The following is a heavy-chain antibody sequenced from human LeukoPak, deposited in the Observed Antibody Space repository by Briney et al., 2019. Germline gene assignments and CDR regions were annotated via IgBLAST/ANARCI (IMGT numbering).Heavy chain of an antibody. Sequence: SSETLSLTCTVSGGSISSSSYYWGWIRQPPGKGLEWIGSIYYSGSTNYNPSLKSRVTISVDTSKNQFSLKLSSVTAADTAVYYCARDLGTGDRRVDYWGQGTLVTVSS. CDR1: GGSISSSSYY. J-gene: IGHJ4*02. CDR3: ARDLGTGDRRVDY. D-gene: IGHD7-27*01. V-gene: IGHV4-39*07. CDR2: IYYSGST.